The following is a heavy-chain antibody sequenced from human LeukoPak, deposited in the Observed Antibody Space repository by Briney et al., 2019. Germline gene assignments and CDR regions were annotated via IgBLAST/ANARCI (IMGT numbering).Heavy chain of an antibody. Sequence: GGSLRLSCAASGFTFSSYWMSWVRQAPGKGLEWVANIKQDGSEKYYVDSVKGRFTISRDNAKNSLYLQMNSLRAEDTAVYYCARDAGYSSGWYAGWGQGTLVTVSS. CDR2: IKQDGSEK. CDR3: ARDAGYSSGWYAG. V-gene: IGHV3-7*01. J-gene: IGHJ4*02. D-gene: IGHD6-19*01. CDR1: GFTFSSYW.